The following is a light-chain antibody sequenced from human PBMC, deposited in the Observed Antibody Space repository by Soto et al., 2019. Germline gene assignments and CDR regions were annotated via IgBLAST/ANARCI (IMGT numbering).Light chain of an antibody. J-gene: IGKJ2*01. CDR2: DAS. Sequence: DIQMTQSPSTLSASVGDRVTITCRASQSISSWLAWYQQKPGKAPKLLIYDASSLERGVPSRFSGSGSGTEFTLTISSLQPDYFANDYCQQYNSYPYTFGQGTKLEIK. CDR3: QQYNSYPYT. CDR1: QSISSW. V-gene: IGKV1-5*01.